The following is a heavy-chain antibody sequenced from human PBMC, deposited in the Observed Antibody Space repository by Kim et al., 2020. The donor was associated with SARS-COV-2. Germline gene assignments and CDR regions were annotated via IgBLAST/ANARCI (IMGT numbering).Heavy chain of an antibody. J-gene: IGHJ3*02. Sequence: GGSLRLSCAASGFTFDDYAMHWVRQAPGKGLEWVSGISWNSGSIGYADSVKGRFTISRDNAKNSLYLQMNSLRAEDTALYYCAKETHILTGYYMSAFDIWGQGTMVTVSS. D-gene: IGHD3-9*01. CDR2: ISWNSGSI. V-gene: IGHV3-9*01. CDR1: GFTFDDYA. CDR3: AKETHILTGYYMSAFDI.